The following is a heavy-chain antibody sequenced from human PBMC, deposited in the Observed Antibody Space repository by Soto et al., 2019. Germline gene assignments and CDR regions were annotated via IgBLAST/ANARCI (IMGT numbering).Heavy chain of an antibody. CDR3: AARTYYYDSSGYLFDY. CDR2: IVVGSGNT. D-gene: IGHD3-22*01. V-gene: IGHV1-58*01. J-gene: IGHJ4*02. CDR1: GFTFTSSA. Sequence: SVKVSCKASGFTFTSSAVQWLRQSRGQRLEWIGWIVVGSGNTNYAQKFQERVTITRDMSTSTAYMELSSLRSEDTAVYYCAARTYYYDSSGYLFDYWGQGTLVTVSS.